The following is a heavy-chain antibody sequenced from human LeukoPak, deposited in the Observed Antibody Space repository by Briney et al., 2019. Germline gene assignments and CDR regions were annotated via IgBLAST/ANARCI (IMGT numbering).Heavy chain of an antibody. Sequence: PSQTLSLTCTVSGGSISSGSYYWSWIRQPAGKGLEWIGRIYTSGSTNYNPSLKSRVTISVDTSKNQFSLKLSSVTAADTAVYYCARNPPRLWFGESLITWGQGTLVTVSS. CDR2: IYTSGST. J-gene: IGHJ5*02. CDR3: ARNPPRLWFGESLIT. V-gene: IGHV4-61*02. D-gene: IGHD3-10*01. CDR1: GGSISSGSYY.